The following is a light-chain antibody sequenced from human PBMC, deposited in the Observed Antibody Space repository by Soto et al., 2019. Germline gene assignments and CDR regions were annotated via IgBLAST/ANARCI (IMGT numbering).Light chain of an antibody. Sequence: EILMTQSQATLSFSPGERATLSCRASQSVSSNLAWYQHKPGQPPRLLIYDASTRATGIPARFSGSGSGTDFTLTISSVEPEDVAVDYCQQRRIRPLMYTFGQGTKLEIK. V-gene: IGKV3-11*01. CDR1: QSVSSN. J-gene: IGKJ2*01. CDR2: DAS. CDR3: QQRRIRPLMYT.